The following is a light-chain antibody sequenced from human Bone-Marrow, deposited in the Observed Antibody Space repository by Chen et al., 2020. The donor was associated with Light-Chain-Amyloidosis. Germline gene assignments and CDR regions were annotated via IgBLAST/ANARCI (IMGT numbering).Light chain of an antibody. CDR2: KAS. CDR3: QQYNAYPWT. CDR1: QSISSW. J-gene: IGKJ1*01. Sequence: DIQMTPSPSTLSASVGDRVTITCRASQSISSWLAWYQQKPGKAPKLLIYKASSLESGVPSRFSGSGSGTEFTLTISSLQPDDCATYYCQQYNAYPWTFGQGTKVEIK. V-gene: IGKV1-5*03.